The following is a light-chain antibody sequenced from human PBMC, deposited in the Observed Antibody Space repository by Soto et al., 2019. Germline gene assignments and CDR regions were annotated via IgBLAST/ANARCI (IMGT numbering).Light chain of an antibody. CDR3: GSHAGSSAV. J-gene: IGLJ2*01. Sequence: QSALTQPPSASGSPGQSVTISCTGTSRDVGAYNYVSWYQQHPGKAPKVIIYDVNKRPSGVPDRFSGSKSGITASLTVSGLQTEDEADYYCGSHAGSSAVFGGGTSLTVL. V-gene: IGLV2-8*01. CDR2: DVN. CDR1: SRDVGAYNY.